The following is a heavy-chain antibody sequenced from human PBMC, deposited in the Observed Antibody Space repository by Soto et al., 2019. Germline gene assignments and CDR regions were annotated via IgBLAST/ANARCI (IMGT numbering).Heavy chain of an antibody. CDR2: ISSSSSYI. CDR1: GGSISSGGYS. Sequence: ETLSLTCTVSGGSISSGGYSWTWVRQAPGKGLEWVSSISSSSSYIYYADSVKGRFTISRDNAKNSLYLQMNSLRAEDTAVYYCARDLRGWGRYFVSYYYYGMDVCGQGTTVTVSS. CDR3: ARDLRGWGRYFVSYYYYGMDV. D-gene: IGHD3-9*01. J-gene: IGHJ6*02. V-gene: IGHV3-21*01.